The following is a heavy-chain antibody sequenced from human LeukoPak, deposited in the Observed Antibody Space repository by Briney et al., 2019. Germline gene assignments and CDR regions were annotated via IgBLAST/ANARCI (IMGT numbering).Heavy chain of an antibody. J-gene: IGHJ4*02. CDR1: GFTFSSYS. V-gene: IGHV3-21*01. CDR2: ISSSSSYI. Sequence: PGGSLRLSCAASGFTFSSYSMTWVRQAPGKGLGWVSSISSSSSYIYYADSVKGRFTISRDNAKNSLYLQMNSLRAEDTAVYYCARGGIAARQYYFDYWGQGTLVTVSS. CDR3: ARGGIAARQYYFDY. D-gene: IGHD6-6*01.